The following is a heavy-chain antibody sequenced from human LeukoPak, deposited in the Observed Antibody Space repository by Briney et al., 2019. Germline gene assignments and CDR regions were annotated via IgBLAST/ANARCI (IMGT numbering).Heavy chain of an antibody. CDR3: ARGPRSGYDTLTDSGYYYMDV. CDR2: ISSSSSYI. J-gene: IGHJ6*03. V-gene: IGHV3-21*01. CDR1: GFTFSSYS. D-gene: IGHD5-12*01. Sequence: GGSLRLSCAASGFTFSSYSMNWVRQAPGKGLEWVSSISSSSSYIYYADSVKGRFTISRDNAKNSLYLQMNSLRAEDTAVYYCARGPRSGYDTLTDSGYYYMDVWGKGTTVTISS.